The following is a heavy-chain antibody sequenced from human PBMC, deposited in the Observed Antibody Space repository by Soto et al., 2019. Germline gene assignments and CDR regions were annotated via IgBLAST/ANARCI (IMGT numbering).Heavy chain of an antibody. Sequence: ASVRVSCKASGYAFTSYAMHWLLQAPGQRLEWMGWINAGNGNTKYSQKFQGRVTITRDTSASTAYMELSSLRSEDTAVYYCASESYGGEFDYWGQGTLVTVSS. CDR3: ASESYGGEFDY. D-gene: IGHD4-17*01. J-gene: IGHJ4*02. V-gene: IGHV1-3*01. CDR2: INAGNGNT. CDR1: GYAFTSYA.